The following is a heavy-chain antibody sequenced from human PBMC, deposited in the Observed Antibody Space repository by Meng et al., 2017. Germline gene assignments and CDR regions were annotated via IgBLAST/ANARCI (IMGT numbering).Heavy chain of an antibody. J-gene: IGHJ6*02. CDR1: GYSISSGYY. CDR3: ARAGDGDYGVYYYYYGMDV. V-gene: IGHV4-38-2*01. CDR2: IYHSGST. Sequence: SETLSLTCAVSGYSISSGYYWGWIRQPPGKGLEWIGSIYHSGSTYYNPSLKSRVTISVDTSKNQFSLKPSSVTAADTAVYYCARAGDGDYGVYYYYYGMDVWGQGATVTVSS. D-gene: IGHD4-17*01.